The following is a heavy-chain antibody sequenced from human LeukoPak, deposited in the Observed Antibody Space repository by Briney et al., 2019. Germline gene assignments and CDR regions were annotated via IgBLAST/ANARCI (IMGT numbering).Heavy chain of an antibody. J-gene: IGHJ5*02. Sequence: SVKVSFTASRGSFIIYSINWVRQAPGQGLEWMGEIIPMFGTPNYAQKIQGRVTITADESTSTVYMELSSLRFEDTAVYYCARRSPIDMSWGQGALVTVSS. CDR1: RGSFIIYS. D-gene: IGHD3-16*02. V-gene: IGHV1-69*13. CDR2: IIPMFGTP. CDR3: ARRSPIDMS.